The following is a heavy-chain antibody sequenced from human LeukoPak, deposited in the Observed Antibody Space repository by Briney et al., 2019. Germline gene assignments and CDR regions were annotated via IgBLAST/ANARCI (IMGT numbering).Heavy chain of an antibody. CDR3: AKDYTGSSDN. D-gene: IGHD2-15*01. Sequence: GGSLRLSCAASGFTFSNYWMHWVRQAPGKGLEWVSTITGSVVNTYYADSVKGRFTISRDNSKSMLYLQMNSLRAEDTALYYCAKDYTGSSDNWGQGTLVTVSS. CDR2: ITGSVVNT. V-gene: IGHV3-23*01. CDR1: GFTFSNYW. J-gene: IGHJ4*02.